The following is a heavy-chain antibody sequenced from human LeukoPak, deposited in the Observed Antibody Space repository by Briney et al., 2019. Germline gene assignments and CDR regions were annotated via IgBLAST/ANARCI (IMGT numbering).Heavy chain of an antibody. J-gene: IGHJ4*02. V-gene: IGHV4-34*01. Sequence: SETLSLTCSVYGGSFSSNYWSCIRQSPGKGLEWIGEISHRGRTNYNPSLKSRVTISVDTSKNQFSLKLNSVTAADTAVYYCARERASSRGSFDYWGQGTLVTVSS. CDR1: GGSFSSNY. CDR2: ISHRGRT. D-gene: IGHD6-13*01. CDR3: ARERASSRGSFDY.